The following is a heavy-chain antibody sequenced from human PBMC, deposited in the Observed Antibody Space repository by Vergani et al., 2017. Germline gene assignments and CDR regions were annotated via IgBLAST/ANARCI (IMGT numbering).Heavy chain of an antibody. D-gene: IGHD2-2*01. Sequence: EVQLVESGGGLVQPGGSLRLSCAASGFTFSDHYMDWVRQAPGKGLEWVANIKQDGSEKYYVDSVKGRFTISRDNSKNTLYRQMNSLRDEYKAVYYCAKDLLNIGVDYYYMDVWGKGTTVTVSS. CDR3: AKDLLNIGVDYYYMDV. J-gene: IGHJ6*03. V-gene: IGHV3-7*01. CDR1: GFTFSDHY. CDR2: IKQDGSEK.